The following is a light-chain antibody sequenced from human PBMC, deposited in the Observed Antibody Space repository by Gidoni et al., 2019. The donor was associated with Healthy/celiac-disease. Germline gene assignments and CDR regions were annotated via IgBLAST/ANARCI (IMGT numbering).Light chain of an antibody. J-gene: IGKJ4*01. CDR1: QSISSY. CDR3: QQSYSTPRT. V-gene: IGKV1-39*01. Sequence: IQMTQSPSSLSASVGDRVTITCRASQSISSYLNWYQQKPGKAPKLLIYESPSLQSGVPSRFSGSGSGTDFTLTISSLQPEDFATYYCQQSYSTPRTFGGGTKVETK. CDR2: ESP.